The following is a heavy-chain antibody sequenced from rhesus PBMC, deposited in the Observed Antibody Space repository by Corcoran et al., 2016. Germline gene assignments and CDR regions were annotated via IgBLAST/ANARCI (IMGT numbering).Heavy chain of an antibody. CDR3: AKEGRRANWNFDY. D-gene: IGHD1-26*01. CDR2: IDPSDSDS. Sequence: EVQLVQSGAEVKRPGESLKISCQTSGYSFTSYWIRWVRQMPGQGLEWMGAIDPSDSDSRYSPSFQGQVTVSADKSISTAYLQWSSLKASDSATYYCAKEGRRANWNFDYWGQGVLVTVSS. J-gene: IGHJ4*01. V-gene: IGHV5-2*01. CDR1: GYSFTSYW.